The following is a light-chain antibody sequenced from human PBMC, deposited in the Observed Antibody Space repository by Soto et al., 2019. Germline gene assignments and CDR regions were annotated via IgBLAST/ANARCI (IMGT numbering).Light chain of an antibody. CDR2: KAS. J-gene: IGKJ1*01. Sequence: DIQMTQSPSTLSASVGDRVTITCRASQSISSWLAWYQQKPGKAPRLLIYKASNLESGVPSRFSGSGSGTEFTLTISSLHPDDSATYYCQQYNDNWTFGQGTKVEIK. CDR3: QQYNDNWT. CDR1: QSISSW. V-gene: IGKV1-5*03.